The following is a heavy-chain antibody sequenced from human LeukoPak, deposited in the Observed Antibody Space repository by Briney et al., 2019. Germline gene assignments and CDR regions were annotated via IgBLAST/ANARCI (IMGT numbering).Heavy chain of an antibody. CDR2: ISYDGSNK. V-gene: IGHV3-30*04. D-gene: IGHD7-27*01. CDR1: GFTFSSYA. CDR3: ARISGGGTNAFDI. J-gene: IGHJ3*02. Sequence: GGSLRLSCAASGFTFSSYAMHWVRQAPGKRLERVSVISYDGSNKYCADSVKGRFTISRDNSKNTLYLQMNSLRAEDRAVYYCARISGGGTNAFDIWGQGTMVTVSS.